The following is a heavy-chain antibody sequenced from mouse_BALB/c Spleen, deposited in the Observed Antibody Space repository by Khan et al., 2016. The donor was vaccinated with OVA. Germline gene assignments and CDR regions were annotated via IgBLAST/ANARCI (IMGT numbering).Heavy chain of an antibody. CDR1: GFNIQDYY. V-gene: IGHV14-1*02. CDR3: ARDGYSPWFAY. D-gene: IGHD2-3*01. CDR2: IDPENGDT. Sequence: VQLKQSGAELVRPGALVKLSCKASGFNIQDYYMHWVKQRPEQGLVWIGRIDPENGDTIYDPKFQGKASITSDTSSNTSYRQLSSRTSEDTSVYYCARDGYSPWFAYWGQGTLVTVSA. J-gene: IGHJ3*01.